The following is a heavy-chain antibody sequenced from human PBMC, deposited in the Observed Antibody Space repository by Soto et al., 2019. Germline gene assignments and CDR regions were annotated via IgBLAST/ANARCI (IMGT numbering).Heavy chain of an antibody. V-gene: IGHV3-48*03. D-gene: IGHD2-2*01. CDR2: ISSFGSTV. J-gene: IGHJ4*02. Sequence: QSGGSLGLSCAASGFNFRNYEMNWVRQAPGKGLEWVAYISSFGSTVFYPDSVRGRFTVSRDNAKNSMFLEMKTLRAEDTAVYYCARIGVVGSRSLDNWGQGTLVTVSS. CDR3: ARIGVVGSRSLDN. CDR1: GFNFRNYE.